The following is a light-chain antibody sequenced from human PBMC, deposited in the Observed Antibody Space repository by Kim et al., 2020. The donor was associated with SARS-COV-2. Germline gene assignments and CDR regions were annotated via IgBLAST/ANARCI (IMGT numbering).Light chain of an antibody. V-gene: IGLV3-21*04. CDR3: QVWDPSGDLPV. CDR1: NIATYR. J-gene: IGLJ2*01. Sequence: SYELTQPPSVSVAPGQTARVTGGGNNIATYRAHWYQQKPGQAPVVVIYFDNGRPSGIPERFSGSNSGNTATLTISRVEAGDVADYYCQVWDPSGDLPVLGGGTKLTVL. CDR2: FDN.